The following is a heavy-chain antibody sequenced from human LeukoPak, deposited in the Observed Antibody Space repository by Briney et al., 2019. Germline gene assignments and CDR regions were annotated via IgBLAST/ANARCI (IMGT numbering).Heavy chain of an antibody. CDR2: ISYDGSNK. CDR1: GFTFSSYA. J-gene: IGHJ4*02. CDR3: ASPYSSGWYGEAFDY. D-gene: IGHD6-19*01. Sequence: GGSLRLSCAASGFTFSSYAMHWVRQAPGKGLEWVAVISYDGSNKYCADSVKGRFTISRDNSKNTLYLQMNSLRAEDTAVYYCASPYSSGWYGEAFDYWGQGTLVTVSS. V-gene: IGHV3-30*04.